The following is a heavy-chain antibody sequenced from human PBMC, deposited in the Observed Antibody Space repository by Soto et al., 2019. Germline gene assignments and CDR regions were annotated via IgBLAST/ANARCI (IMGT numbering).Heavy chain of an antibody. CDR2: IYHSGST. V-gene: IGHV4-30-2*01. J-gene: IGHJ5*02. D-gene: IGHD4-17*01. Sequence: SETLSLTCAVSGGSISSGGYSWSWIRQPPGKGLEWIGYIYHSGSTYYNPSLKSRVTMSVDTSKNQFSLKLSSVTAADTAVYYCASLGYGDYVGWFDPWGQGTLVTVSS. CDR3: ASLGYGDYVGWFDP. CDR1: GGSISSGGYS.